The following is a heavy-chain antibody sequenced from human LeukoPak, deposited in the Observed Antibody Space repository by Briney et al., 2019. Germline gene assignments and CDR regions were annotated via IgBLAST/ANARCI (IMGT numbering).Heavy chain of an antibody. CDR2: ISYDGSNK. CDR1: GFTFSSYG. D-gene: IGHD3-3*01. V-gene: IGHV3-30*18. CDR3: AKPPQGELEYYFDY. Sequence: PGGSLRLSCAASGFTFSSYGMHWVRQAPGKGLEWVAVISYDGSNKYYADSVKGRFTISRDNSKNTLYLQMNSLRAEDTAVYYCAKPPQGELEYYFDYWGQGTLVTVSS. J-gene: IGHJ4*02.